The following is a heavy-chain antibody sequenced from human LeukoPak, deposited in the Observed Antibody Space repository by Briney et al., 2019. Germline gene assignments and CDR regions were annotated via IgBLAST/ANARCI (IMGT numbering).Heavy chain of an antibody. CDR2: INSDGSST. V-gene: IGHV3-74*01. Sequence: GGSLRLSCAASGFTFSSYWMHWVRQAPGKGLVWVSRINSDGSSTSYADSVKGRFTISRDNAKNTLYLQMNSLRAEDTAVYYRASHPFGTPDYYDSSGYYDYWGQGTLVTVSS. D-gene: IGHD3-22*01. CDR3: ASHPFGTPDYYDSSGYYDY. CDR1: GFTFSSYW. J-gene: IGHJ4*02.